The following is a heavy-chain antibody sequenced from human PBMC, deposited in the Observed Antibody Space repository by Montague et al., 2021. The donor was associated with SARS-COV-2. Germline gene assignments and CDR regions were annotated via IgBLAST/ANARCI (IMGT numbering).Heavy chain of an antibody. CDR1: GGSLSGYY. V-gene: IGHV4-34*01. CDR2: INHSGST. J-gene: IGHJ5*02. Sequence: SETLSLTCAVYGGSLSGYYWAWIRQTPAKGLEWMGEINHSGSTNYNPSLKSRLTISVNTSKKQFTLNLNSMTAADTAVYYCARGADYDFWSGFLGYKWFGPWGLGTPVTVSS. CDR3: ARGADYDFWSGFLGYKWFGP. D-gene: IGHD3-3*01.